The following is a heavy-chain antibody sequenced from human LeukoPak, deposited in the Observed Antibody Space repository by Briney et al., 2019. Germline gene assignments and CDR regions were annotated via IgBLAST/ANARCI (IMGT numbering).Heavy chain of an antibody. Sequence: GPSLRLSCAASGSTFSSYWMHWVRQAPGKGLVWVAVISYDGSNKYYVDSVKGRFTISRDNSKNTLYLKMDSLRAEDTAVYYCAKGRITMIVVVPDYWGQGTLVTVSS. D-gene: IGHD3-22*01. J-gene: IGHJ4*02. CDR2: ISYDGSNK. V-gene: IGHV3-30*18. CDR1: GSTFSSYW. CDR3: AKGRITMIVVVPDY.